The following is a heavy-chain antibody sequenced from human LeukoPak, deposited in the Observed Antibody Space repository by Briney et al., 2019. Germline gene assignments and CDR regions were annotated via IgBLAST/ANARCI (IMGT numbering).Heavy chain of an antibody. D-gene: IGHD5-18*01. CDR2: IYYSGSA. V-gene: IGHV4-59*01. CDR1: GDSISTYY. J-gene: IGHJ4*02. Sequence: KTAETETLICTVSGDSISTYYWTWIRQPPGKGLEWIGYIYYSGSANYNPSLKSRVTISLDTSKSQFSLKLSSVTAADTGVYYCGRGQGYTYGGRYYFDYWGERTVDPVSA. CDR3: GRGQGYTYGGRYYFDY.